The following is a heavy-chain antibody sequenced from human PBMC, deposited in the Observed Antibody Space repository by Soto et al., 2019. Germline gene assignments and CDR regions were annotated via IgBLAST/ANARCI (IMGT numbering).Heavy chain of an antibody. Sequence: EVQLVESGGGLVQPGRSLRLSCAASGFTFDDYAMHWVRRPPGKGLEWVSGISWNSGSIGYADSVKGRFTISRDSAKNFVHLQMNSLRAEDTALYYCAKDSAGGGGLFDFWGHGTLVTVSS. CDR3: AKDSAGGGGLFDF. CDR2: ISWNSGSI. V-gene: IGHV3-9*01. CDR1: GFTFDDYA. D-gene: IGHD2-15*01. J-gene: IGHJ4*01.